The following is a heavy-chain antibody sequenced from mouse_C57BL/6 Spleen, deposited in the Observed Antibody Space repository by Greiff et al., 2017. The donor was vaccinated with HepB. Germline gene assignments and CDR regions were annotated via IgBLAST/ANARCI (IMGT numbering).Heavy chain of an antibody. J-gene: IGHJ2*01. CDR1: GYAFSSSW. D-gene: IGHD1-1*01. CDR3: AGGDYYGSSYPADD. Sequence: QVQLQQSGPELVKPGASVKISCKASGYAFSSSWMNWVKQRPGKGLEWIGRIYPGDGDTNYNGKFKGKATLTADKSSSTAYMQLSSLTSEDSAVYFCAGGDYYGSSYPADDWGQGTTLTVSS. V-gene: IGHV1-82*01. CDR2: IYPGDGDT.